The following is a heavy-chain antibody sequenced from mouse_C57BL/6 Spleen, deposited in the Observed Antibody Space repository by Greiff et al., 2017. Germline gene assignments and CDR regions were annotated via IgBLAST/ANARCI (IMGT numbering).Heavy chain of an antibody. J-gene: IGHJ4*01. Sequence: EVMLVESGEGLVKPGGSLKLSCAASGFTFSRYAMSWVRQTPEKRLEWVAYIGSGGDYIYYADTVKGRFTFSRDNARNTLYLQMSSLKAEDTAMYYCTRDYAMDYWGQGTSVTVSS. CDR1: GFTFSRYA. V-gene: IGHV5-9-1*02. CDR2: IGSGGDYI. CDR3: TRDYAMDY.